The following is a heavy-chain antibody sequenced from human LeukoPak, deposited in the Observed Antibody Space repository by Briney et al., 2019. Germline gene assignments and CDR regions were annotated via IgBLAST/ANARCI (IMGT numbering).Heavy chain of an antibody. D-gene: IGHD2-15*01. J-gene: IGHJ4*02. Sequence: SETLSLTCAVYGGSFSGYYWSWIRQPPGKGLEWIGEINHSGSTNYNPSLKSRVTISVDTSKNQLSLKLSSVTAADTAVYYCARDLRPPYCSGGSCYSRYFDYWGQGTLVTVSS. CDR2: INHSGST. CDR1: GGSFSGYY. CDR3: ARDLRPPYCSGGSCYSRYFDY. V-gene: IGHV4-34*01.